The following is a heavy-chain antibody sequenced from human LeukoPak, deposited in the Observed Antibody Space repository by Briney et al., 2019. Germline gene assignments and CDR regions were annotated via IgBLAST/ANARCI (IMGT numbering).Heavy chain of an antibody. CDR2: INHTGDT. CDR3: ARGWRAYGGNGMDV. J-gene: IGHJ6*02. CDR1: GGSLSGYY. Sequence: SETLSLTCTVYGGSLSGYYCNWIRQPPGKGLEWIGEINHTGDTNYSPSLKSRLTISLDTSKKQFSLKLSPVTAADTAVYYCARGWRAYGGNGMDVWGQGTTVTVSS. D-gene: IGHD4-23*01. V-gene: IGHV4-34*01.